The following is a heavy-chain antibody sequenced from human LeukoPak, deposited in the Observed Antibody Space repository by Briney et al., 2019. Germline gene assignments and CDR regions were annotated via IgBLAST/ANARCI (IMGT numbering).Heavy chain of an antibody. Sequence: GGSLRLSCAASGFTLRSYGMNWVRQAPGKGLEWVSYISGTSSTMYYADSVKGRFTISRDNSKNTLYLQMNSLRAEDTAVYYCAEEGSSGTFDYWGQGTLVTVSS. D-gene: IGHD6-13*01. J-gene: IGHJ4*02. V-gene: IGHV3-48*01. CDR1: GFTLRSYG. CDR2: ISGTSSTM. CDR3: AEEGSSGTFDY.